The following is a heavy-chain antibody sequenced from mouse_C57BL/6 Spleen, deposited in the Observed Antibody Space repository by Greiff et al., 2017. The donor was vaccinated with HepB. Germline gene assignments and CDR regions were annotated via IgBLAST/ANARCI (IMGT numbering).Heavy chain of an antibody. J-gene: IGHJ3*01. Sequence: VQLQQPGAELVRPGTSVKLSCKASGYTFTSYWMHWVKQRPGQGLEWIGVIDPSDSYTNYNQKFKGKATLTVDTSSSTAYMQLSSLTSEDSAVYYCARIDGYYGFAYWGQGTLVTVSA. V-gene: IGHV1-59*01. D-gene: IGHD2-3*01. CDR2: IDPSDSYT. CDR3: ARIDGYYGFAY. CDR1: GYTFTSYW.